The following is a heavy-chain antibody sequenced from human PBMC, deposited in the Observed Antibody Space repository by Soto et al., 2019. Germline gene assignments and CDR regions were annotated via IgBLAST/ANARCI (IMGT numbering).Heavy chain of an antibody. D-gene: IGHD3-3*01. CDR1: GGTFSSYA. V-gene: IGHV1-69*06. CDR3: ARAAYYDFWSGYPNFDY. Sequence: SVKVSCKASGGTFSSYAISWVRQAPGQGLEWMGGIIPIFGTANYAQKFEGRVTITADKSTSTAYMELSSLRSEDTAVYYCARAAYYDFWSGYPNFDYWGQGTLVTVSS. J-gene: IGHJ4*02. CDR2: IIPIFGTA.